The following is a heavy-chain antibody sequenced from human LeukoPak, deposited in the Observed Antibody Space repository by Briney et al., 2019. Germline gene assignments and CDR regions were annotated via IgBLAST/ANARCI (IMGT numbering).Heavy chain of an antibody. CDR2: INSGGSGT. Sequence: GGSLRLSWAASGFNFASNWMHWVRQTPGKGLMWVSRINSGGSGTSYAGSVEGRFTISRDNAKNTLYLQMNSLRAEDTAMYYCASSLGPLTEYWGQGTLVTVSS. CDR1: GFNFASNW. J-gene: IGHJ4*01. V-gene: IGHV3-74*01. CDR3: ASSLGPLTEY. D-gene: IGHD7-27*01.